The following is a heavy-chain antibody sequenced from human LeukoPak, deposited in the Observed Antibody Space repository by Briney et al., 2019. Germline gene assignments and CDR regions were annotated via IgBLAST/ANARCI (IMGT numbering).Heavy chain of an antibody. CDR1: GYTFTSYY. Sequence: ASVKVSCKASGYTFTSYYMHWVRQAPGQGLEWMGIINPSGGSTSYAQKFQGRVTMTEDTSTDTAYMELSSLRSEDTAVYYCATGGLAVAGTAYYFDYWGQGTLVTVSS. J-gene: IGHJ4*02. CDR2: INPSGGST. D-gene: IGHD6-19*01. CDR3: ATGGLAVAGTAYYFDY. V-gene: IGHV1-46*01.